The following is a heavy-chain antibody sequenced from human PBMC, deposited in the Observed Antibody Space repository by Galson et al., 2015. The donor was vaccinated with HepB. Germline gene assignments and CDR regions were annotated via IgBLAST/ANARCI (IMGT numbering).Heavy chain of an antibody. J-gene: IGHJ6*02. Sequence: SVKVSCKASGYTFTSYAMNWVRQAPGQGLEWMGWINTNTGNPTYAQGFTGRFVFSLDTPVSTAYLQISSLKAEDTAVYYCARAASIYPFYYYYGMDVWGQGTTVTVSS. CDR1: GYTFTSYA. CDR2: INTNTGNP. V-gene: IGHV7-4-1*02. CDR3: ARAASIYPFYYYYGMDV. D-gene: IGHD3-16*02.